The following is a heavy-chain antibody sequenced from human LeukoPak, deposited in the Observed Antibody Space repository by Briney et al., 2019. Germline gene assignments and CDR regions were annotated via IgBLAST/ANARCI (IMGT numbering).Heavy chain of an antibody. CDR2: IYPGDSDT. CDR1: GYSFTSNW. V-gene: IGHV5-51*01. J-gene: IGHJ3*02. D-gene: IGHD1-26*01. Sequence: KDGESLKISCKGSGYSFTSNWIGWVRQMPGKGPDWMGIIYPGDSDTRYSPSFQGQVTISADKSISTAYLQWSSLKASDTAMYYCARVLVGAENAFDIWGQGTMVIVSS. CDR3: ARVLVGAENAFDI.